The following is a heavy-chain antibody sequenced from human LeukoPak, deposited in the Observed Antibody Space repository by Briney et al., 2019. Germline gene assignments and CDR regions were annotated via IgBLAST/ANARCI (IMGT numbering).Heavy chain of an antibody. J-gene: IGHJ6*04. CDR3: AELGITMIGGV. V-gene: IGHV3-48*03. CDR2: ISSSGSTI. CDR1: GFTFSNYG. D-gene: IGHD3-10*02. Sequence: GGSLRLSCTASGFTFSNYGMHWVRQAPGKGLEWVSYISSSGSTIYYADSVKGRFTISRDNAKNSLYLQMNSLRAEDTAVYYCAELGITMIGGVWGKGTTVTISS.